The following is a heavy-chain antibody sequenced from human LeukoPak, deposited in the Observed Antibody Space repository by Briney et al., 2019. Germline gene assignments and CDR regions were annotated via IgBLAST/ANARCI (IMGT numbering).Heavy chain of an antibody. CDR3: ASQGGLLWFGELSGGMDV. D-gene: IGHD3-10*01. J-gene: IGHJ6*02. Sequence: GALRLSCAASGFTFSSYAMNWVRQAPGKGLEWVAFISYDGSNKYYADSVKGRFTISRDNSKNTLYLQMNSLRAEDTAVYYCASQGGLLWFGELSGGMDVWGQGTTVTVSS. CDR2: ISYDGSNK. V-gene: IGHV3-30-3*01. CDR1: GFTFSSYA.